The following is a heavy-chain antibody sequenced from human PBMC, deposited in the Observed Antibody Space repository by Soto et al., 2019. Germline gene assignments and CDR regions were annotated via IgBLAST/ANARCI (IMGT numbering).Heavy chain of an antibody. V-gene: IGHV4-39*01. CDR1: GGSISSSSYY. Sequence: PSETLSLTCTVSGGSISSSSYYWGWIRQPPGKGLEWIGSIYYSGSTYYNPSLKSRVTISVDTSKNQFSLKLSSVTAADTAVYYCARRAYFQWLVLQQDYWGQGTLVTVSS. J-gene: IGHJ4*02. CDR3: ARRAYFQWLVLQQDY. CDR2: IYYSGST. D-gene: IGHD6-19*01.